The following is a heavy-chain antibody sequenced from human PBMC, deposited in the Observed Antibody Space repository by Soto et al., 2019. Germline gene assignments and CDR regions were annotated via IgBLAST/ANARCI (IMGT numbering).Heavy chain of an antibody. J-gene: IGHJ4*02. Sequence: QVQLVESGGGVVQPGRSLRLSCAASGFTFSSYGMHWVRQAPGKGLEWVAVIWYDGSNKYYADSVKGRFTISRDNSKNPLYLQMNSLRAGDTAVYFCARGASIAARFDYWGQGTLVAVSS. CDR2: IWYDGSNK. V-gene: IGHV3-33*01. D-gene: IGHD6-6*01. CDR3: ARGASIAARFDY. CDR1: GFTFSSYG.